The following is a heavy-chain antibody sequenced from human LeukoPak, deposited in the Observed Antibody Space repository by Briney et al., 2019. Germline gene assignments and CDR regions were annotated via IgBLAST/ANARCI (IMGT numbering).Heavy chain of an antibody. D-gene: IGHD3-3*01. CDR2: INPNSGGT. V-gene: IGHV1-2*06. Sequence: ASLKVSCKASGYTFTGYYMHRVRQAPGRGLEWMGRINPNSGGTNYAQKFQGRVTMTRDTSISTAYMELSSLRSDDTAVYYCARWGRYYDFWSGSFDIWGQGTMVTVSS. CDR3: ARWGRYYDFWSGSFDI. CDR1: GYTFTGYY. J-gene: IGHJ3*02.